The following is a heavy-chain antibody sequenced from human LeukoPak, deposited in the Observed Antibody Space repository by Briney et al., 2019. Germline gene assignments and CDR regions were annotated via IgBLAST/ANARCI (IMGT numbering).Heavy chain of an antibody. CDR3: ARLYQHDSSTYRPVDY. D-gene: IGHD3-22*01. CDR2: ISYDGSNK. Sequence: GGSLRLSCAASGFTFSSYAMHWVRQAPGKGLEWVAVISYDGSNKYYADSVKGRFTISRDNSENTLYLQMNSLRAEDTAVYYCARLYQHDSSTYRPVDYWGQGTLVSVSS. CDR1: GFTFSSYA. J-gene: IGHJ4*02. V-gene: IGHV3-30*04.